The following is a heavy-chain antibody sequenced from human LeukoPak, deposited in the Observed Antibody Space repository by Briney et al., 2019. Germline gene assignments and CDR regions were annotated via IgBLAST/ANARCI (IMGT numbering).Heavy chain of an antibody. CDR2: ISPSATTI. V-gene: IGHV3-48*01. CDR3: TSPASEPPDIVATPYYYYGMDV. D-gene: IGHD5-12*01. Sequence: LSGGSLRLSCAASAFTFSGYSMNWVRQAPGKGLEWVSYISPSATTIYYADSVKGRFTISRDNAKNSLYLQMNSLKTEDTAVYYCTSPASEPPDIVATPYYYYGMDVWGQGTTVTVSS. J-gene: IGHJ6*02. CDR1: AFTFSGYS.